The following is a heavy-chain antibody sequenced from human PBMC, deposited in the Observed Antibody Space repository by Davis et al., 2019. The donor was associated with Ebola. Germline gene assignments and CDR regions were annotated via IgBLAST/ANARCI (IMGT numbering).Heavy chain of an antibody. D-gene: IGHD6-13*01. J-gene: IGHJ4*02. CDR3: AKTPQQLVPPFDY. CDR1: GFTFNSYW. CDR2: IKDNESVQ. Sequence: GESLKISCVASGFTFNSYWMSWVRQAPGKGLERVATIKDNESVQFYVDSVKGRFTISRDNAKNSLYLQMTSLRAEDTAVYYCAKTPQQLVPPFDYWGQGTLVTVSS. V-gene: IGHV3-7*01.